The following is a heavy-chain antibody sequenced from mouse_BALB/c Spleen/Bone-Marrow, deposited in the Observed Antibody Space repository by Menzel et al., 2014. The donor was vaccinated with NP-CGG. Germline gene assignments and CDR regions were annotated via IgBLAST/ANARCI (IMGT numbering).Heavy chain of an antibody. CDR3: AIITTAWYFDV. CDR1: GDSINSGY. Sequence: EMQLQQSGPSLVKPSQTLSLTCSVTGDSINSGYWNWIRRFPGNKLDYMGYISYSGSTYYNPSLKSRISITRDTSKNQYYLQLNSVTTEDTATYYCAIITTAWYFDVWGAGTTVTVSS. J-gene: IGHJ1*01. V-gene: IGHV3-8*02. CDR2: ISYSGST. D-gene: IGHD1-1*01.